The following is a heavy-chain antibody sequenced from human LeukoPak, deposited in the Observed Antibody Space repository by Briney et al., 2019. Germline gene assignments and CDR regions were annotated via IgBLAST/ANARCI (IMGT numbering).Heavy chain of an antibody. V-gene: IGHV4-34*01. D-gene: IGHD3-16*02. CDR1: GGSFRGYY. CDR3: ARGRMTTFGGVIVIGDFDY. CDR2: INHNGST. Sequence: SETLSLACAVYGGSFRGYYWSWIRQPPGKGLEWIGEINHNGSTNYNPSLKSRVTISVDTSKNQFSLKLSSVTAADTAVYYCARGRMTTFGGVIVIGDFDYWGQGTLVTVSS. J-gene: IGHJ4*02.